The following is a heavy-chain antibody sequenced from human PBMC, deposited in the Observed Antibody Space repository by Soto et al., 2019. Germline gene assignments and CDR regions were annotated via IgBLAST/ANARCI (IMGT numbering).Heavy chain of an antibody. CDR3: AKDGGSN. Sequence: GGSLRLSCAASGFTFSSYGMHWVRQAPGKGLEWVAVISYDGSNKYYADSVKGRFTISRDNSKNTLYLQMNSLRAEDTAVYYCAKDGGSNWGQGTLVTVSS. CDR2: ISYDGSNK. J-gene: IGHJ4*02. V-gene: IGHV3-30*18. CDR1: GFTFSSYG. D-gene: IGHD3-3*01.